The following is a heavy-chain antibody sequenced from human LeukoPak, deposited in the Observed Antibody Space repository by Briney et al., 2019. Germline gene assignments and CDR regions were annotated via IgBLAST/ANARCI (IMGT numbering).Heavy chain of an antibody. V-gene: IGHV3-48*04. D-gene: IGHD6-19*01. Sequence: PGGSLRLSCAASGFTFSSYSMNWVRQAPGKGLEWVSYISSSSSTIYYADSVKGRFTISRDNAKNSLYLQMNSLRAEDTAVYYCARGDRGQWLEPDYWGQGTLVTVSS. CDR2: ISSSSSTI. J-gene: IGHJ4*02. CDR3: ARGDRGQWLEPDY. CDR1: GFTFSSYS.